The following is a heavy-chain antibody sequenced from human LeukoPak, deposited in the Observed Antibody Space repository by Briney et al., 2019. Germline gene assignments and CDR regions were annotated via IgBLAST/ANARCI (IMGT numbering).Heavy chain of an antibody. Sequence: GESLKISFKTSGDMFTNYWIGWVRPKPGTGLEWMGIIYPRDSDTRYSPSFQGQVTISADKSISTAYLEWSSLKASDTAMYYCARQGSMIRGYYSDLWGQGTLVTVSS. D-gene: IGHD3-10*01. V-gene: IGHV5-51*01. CDR1: GDMFTNYW. J-gene: IGHJ4*02. CDR2: IYPRDSDT. CDR3: ARQGSMIRGYYSDL.